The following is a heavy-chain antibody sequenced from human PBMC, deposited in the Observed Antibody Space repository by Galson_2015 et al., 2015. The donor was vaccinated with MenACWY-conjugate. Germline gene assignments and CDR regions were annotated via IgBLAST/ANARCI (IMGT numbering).Heavy chain of an antibody. V-gene: IGHV5-51*01. D-gene: IGHD4/OR15-4a*01. Sequence: QSGAEVKKPGESLKISCKSSGYSFTSYWIGWVRQMPGKGLEWMGIIHPGDSDTRYSPAFQGQVTISADKSISTAYLQWSSLKASDTAIYYGARQVTMGWGRFDPWGQGTLVTVSS. CDR2: IHPGDSDT. J-gene: IGHJ5*02. CDR3: ARQVTMGWGRFDP. CDR1: GYSFTSYW.